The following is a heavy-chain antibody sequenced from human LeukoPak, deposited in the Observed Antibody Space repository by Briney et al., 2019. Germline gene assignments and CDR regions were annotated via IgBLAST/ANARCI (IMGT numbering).Heavy chain of an antibody. J-gene: IGHJ4*02. CDR2: ISAYNGNT. D-gene: IGHD3-9*01. CDR1: GYTFISYG. CDR3: ARLGGDYDILTGPADY. Sequence: ASVKVSCKASGYTFISYGISWVRQAPGQGLEWMGWISAYNGNTNYAQKLQGRVTMTTDTSTSTAYMELRSLRSDDTAVYYCARLGGDYDILTGPADYWGQGTLVTVSS. V-gene: IGHV1-18*01.